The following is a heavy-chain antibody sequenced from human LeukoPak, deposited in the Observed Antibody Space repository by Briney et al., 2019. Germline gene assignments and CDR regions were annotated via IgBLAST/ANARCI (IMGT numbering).Heavy chain of an antibody. D-gene: IGHD3-22*01. Sequence: GGSLRLSCAASGFTFSSYAMHWVRQAPGKGLEWVAVISYDGSNKYYADSVKGRFTISRDNSKNTLYLQMNSLRAEDTAVYYCARDDRWLSAGAFDIWGQGTMVTVSS. J-gene: IGHJ3*02. CDR2: ISYDGSNK. CDR3: ARDDRWLSAGAFDI. CDR1: GFTFSSYA. V-gene: IGHV3-30*14.